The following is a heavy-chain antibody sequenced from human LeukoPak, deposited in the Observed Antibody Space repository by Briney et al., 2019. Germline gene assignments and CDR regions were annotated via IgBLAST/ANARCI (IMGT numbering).Heavy chain of an antibody. CDR3: ARRPIRWESYYFDY. J-gene: IGHJ4*02. Sequence: PSETLSLTCTVSGGSISSGGYYWSWIRQHPGKGLEWIGYIYYSGSTYYNPSLKSRVTISVDTSKNQFSLKLSSVTAADTAVYYCARRPIRWESYYFDYWGQGTLVTVSS. D-gene: IGHD4-23*01. CDR2: IYYSGST. V-gene: IGHV4-31*03. CDR1: GGSISSGGYY.